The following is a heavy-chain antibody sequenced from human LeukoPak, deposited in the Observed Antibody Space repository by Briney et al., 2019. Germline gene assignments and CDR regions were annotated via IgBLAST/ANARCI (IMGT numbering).Heavy chain of an antibody. CDR3: ARVGAVMVRGVPSYFDH. Sequence: GGSLRLSCAASGFTFSSSSMNWVRQAPGKGLEWVSSISSSSSYIYYADSVKGRFTISRDNAKNSLYLQMNSLRAEDTAVYYCARVGAVMVRGVPSYFDHWGQGTLVTVSS. J-gene: IGHJ4*02. V-gene: IGHV3-21*01. CDR1: GFTFSSSS. D-gene: IGHD3-10*01. CDR2: ISSSSSYI.